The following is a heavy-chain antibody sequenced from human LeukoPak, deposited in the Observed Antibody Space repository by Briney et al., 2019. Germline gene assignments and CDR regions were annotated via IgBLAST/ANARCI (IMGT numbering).Heavy chain of an antibody. D-gene: IGHD5-18*01. V-gene: IGHV4-61*01. CDR1: GVSINTCCYS. J-gene: IGHJ4*02. CDR2: KYYSGGT. CDR3: ARGRSYGFDFDS. Sequence: SETLSLTCAVSGVSINTCCYSWTWIRQPPGKGLEWIGYKYYSGGTRYNSSLRSRLTISLDTSKNQFSLRLTSVTAADTAVYYCARGRSYGFDFDSWGQGTLVIVSS.